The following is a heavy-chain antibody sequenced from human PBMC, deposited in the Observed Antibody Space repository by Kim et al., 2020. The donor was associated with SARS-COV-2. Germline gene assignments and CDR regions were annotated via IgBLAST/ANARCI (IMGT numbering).Heavy chain of an antibody. V-gene: IGHV3-33*01. CDR3: AREYQLPNYYYYYYMDV. CDR2: IWYDGSNK. D-gene: IGHD2-2*01. J-gene: IGHJ6*03. Sequence: GGSLRLSCAASGFTFSSYGMHWVRQAPGKGLEWVAVIWYDGSNKYYADSVKGRFTISRDNSKNTLYLQMNSLRAEDTAVYYCAREYQLPNYYYYYYMDVWGRGNTVTVYS. CDR1: GFTFSSYG.